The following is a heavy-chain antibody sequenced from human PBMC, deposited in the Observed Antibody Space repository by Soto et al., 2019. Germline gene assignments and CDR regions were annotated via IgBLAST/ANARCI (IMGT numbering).Heavy chain of an antibody. D-gene: IGHD2-2*01. J-gene: IGHJ4*02. CDR2: IKSQTDGGTI. CDR3: ATSARDFVVVPGVPPSRSTKYH. Sequence: EVQLVESGGGLAKPGESLRLSCAASGFTFSHTWMSWVRQAPGKALEWVGRIKSQTDGGTIDYAAPVKGRFTIWRDDSEHTLYLQMNSLKTEDTAVYYCATSARDFVVVPGVPPSRSTKYHWGQGTLVTVSS. CDR1: GFTFSHTW. V-gene: IGHV3-15*01.